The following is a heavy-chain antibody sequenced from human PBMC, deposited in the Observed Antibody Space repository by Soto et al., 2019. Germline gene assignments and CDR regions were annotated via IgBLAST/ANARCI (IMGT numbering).Heavy chain of an antibody. CDR2: ISYDGSNK. D-gene: IGHD1-26*01. Sequence: QVQLVESGGGVVQPGRSLRLSCAASGFTYSSYGMHWVRQAPGKGLEWVAVISYDGSNKYYADSVKGRFTISRDNSKNTLYLQMNSLRAEDTAVYYCAKDGRGWELLADAFDIWGQGTMVTVSS. CDR3: AKDGRGWELLADAFDI. J-gene: IGHJ3*02. CDR1: GFTYSSYG. V-gene: IGHV3-30*18.